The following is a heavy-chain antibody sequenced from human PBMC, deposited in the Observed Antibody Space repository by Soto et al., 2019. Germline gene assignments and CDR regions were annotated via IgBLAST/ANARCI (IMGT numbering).Heavy chain of an antibody. CDR2: IKQDGSEN. J-gene: IGHJ5*02. CDR1: GLPFSSYW. Sequence: EVQLVESGGGLVQPGGSLRLSCAASGLPFSSYWMTWVPQAQGKGLEWVANIKQDGSENYYVDSVKGRFTISRDNAKNSLYLQMNSLRAEDAAVYYCARGWGLDPWGQGTMVTVSS. D-gene: IGHD1-26*01. CDR3: ARGWGLDP. V-gene: IGHV3-7*04.